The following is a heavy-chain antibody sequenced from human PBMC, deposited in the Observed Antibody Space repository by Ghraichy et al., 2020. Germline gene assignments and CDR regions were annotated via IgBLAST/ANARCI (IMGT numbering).Heavy chain of an antibody. Sequence: LSLTCAASGFTFSSYWMHWVRQAPGKGLVWVSRINSDGSSTSYADSVKGRFTISRDNAKNTLYLQMNSLRAEDTAVYYCARIRYYDFWSGYFSQSYYYYGMDVWGQGTTVTVSS. V-gene: IGHV3-74*01. CDR3: ARIRYYDFWSGYFSQSYYYYGMDV. D-gene: IGHD3-3*01. CDR2: INSDGSST. J-gene: IGHJ6*02. CDR1: GFTFSSYW.